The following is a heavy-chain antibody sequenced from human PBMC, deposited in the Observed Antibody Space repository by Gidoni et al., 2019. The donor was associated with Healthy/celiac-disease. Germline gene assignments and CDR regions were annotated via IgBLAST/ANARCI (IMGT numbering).Heavy chain of an antibody. V-gene: IGHV4-39*01. CDR2: IYYSGST. CDR3: ARLGYSYGSHLWFDP. J-gene: IGHJ5*02. Sequence: QLQLQESGPGLVKPSETLSLTCTVAGGSISSSSYYWGWIRQPPGKGLEWIGSIYYSGSTYYNPSLKSRVTISVDTSKNQFSLKLSSVTAADTAVYYCARLGYSYGSHLWFDPWGQGTLVTVSS. CDR1: GGSISSSSYY. D-gene: IGHD5-18*01.